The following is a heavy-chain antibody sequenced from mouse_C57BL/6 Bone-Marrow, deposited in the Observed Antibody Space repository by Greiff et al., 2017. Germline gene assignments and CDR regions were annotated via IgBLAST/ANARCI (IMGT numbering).Heavy chain of an antibody. CDR3: ARPFNWDVYFDY. V-gene: IGHV5-6*01. CDR1: GFTFSSYG. D-gene: IGHD4-1*01. Sequence: VHVKQSGGDLVKPGGSLKLSCAASGFTFSSYGMSWVRQTPDKRLEWVATISSGGSYTYYPDSVKGRFTISRDNAKNTLYLQMSSLKSEDTAMYYCARPFNWDVYFDYWGQGTTLTVSS. CDR2: ISSGGSYT. J-gene: IGHJ2*01.